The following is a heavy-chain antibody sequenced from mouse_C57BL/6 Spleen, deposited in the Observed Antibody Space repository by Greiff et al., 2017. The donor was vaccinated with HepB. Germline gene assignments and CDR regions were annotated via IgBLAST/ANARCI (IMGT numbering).Heavy chain of an antibody. Sequence: QVQLQQSGPELVKPGASVKISCKASGYAFSSSWMNWVKQRPGKGLEWIGRIYPGDGDTNYNGKFKGKATLTADKPSSTAYMQLSSLTSEDSAVYFCARGGYDYDYYAMDYWGQGTSVTVSS. CDR3: ARGGYDYDYYAMDY. J-gene: IGHJ4*01. CDR1: GYAFSSSW. V-gene: IGHV1-82*01. CDR2: IYPGDGDT. D-gene: IGHD2-4*01.